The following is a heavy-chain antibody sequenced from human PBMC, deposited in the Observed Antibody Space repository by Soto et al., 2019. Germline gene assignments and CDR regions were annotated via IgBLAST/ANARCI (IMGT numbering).Heavy chain of an antibody. CDR2: INTDGSTT. D-gene: IGHD3-10*01. CDR1: GFTFSSYW. Sequence: EVQLVESGGNLVQPGGSLRLSCAASGFTFSSYWIHWVRQPPGTGLLWVSRINTDGSTTNYADSVKGRFTISRDNAKNTLYLQMNSLRAEDTAVYYCARGASGNYYLDYWGQGALVTISS. J-gene: IGHJ4*02. CDR3: ARGASGNYYLDY. V-gene: IGHV3-74*01.